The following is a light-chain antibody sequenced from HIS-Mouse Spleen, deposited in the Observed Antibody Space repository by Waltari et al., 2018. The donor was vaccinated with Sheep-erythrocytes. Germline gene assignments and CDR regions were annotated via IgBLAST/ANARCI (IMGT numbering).Light chain of an antibody. J-gene: IGLJ1*01. CDR2: DVS. CDR1: SSDFGGYNY. V-gene: IGLV2-14*03. CDR3: SSYTSSSTLV. Sequence: QSALTQPASVSGSPGQSITISCTGPSSDFGGYNYVSWYQQHPGKAPKLMIYDVSNRPSGVSNRFSGSKSGNTASLTISGLQAEDEADYYCSSYTSSSTLVFGTGTKVTVL.